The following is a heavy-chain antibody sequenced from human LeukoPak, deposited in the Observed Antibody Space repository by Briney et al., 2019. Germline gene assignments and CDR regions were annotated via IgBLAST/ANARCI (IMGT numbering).Heavy chain of an antibody. CDR2: INSDGCST. Sequence: GGSLRLSCAASGFTFSSYWMHWVRQAPGKGLVWVSRINSDGCSTSYADSVKGRFTISRDNAKNTLYLQMNSLRAEDTAVYYCARPRYYYYMDVWGKGTTVTVSS. CDR1: GFTFSSYW. V-gene: IGHV3-74*01. J-gene: IGHJ6*03. CDR3: ARPRYYYYMDV.